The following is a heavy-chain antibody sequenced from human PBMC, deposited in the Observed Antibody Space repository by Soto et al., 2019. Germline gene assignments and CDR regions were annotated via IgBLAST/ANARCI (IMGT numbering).Heavy chain of an antibody. CDR3: AREGRVATFDY. D-gene: IGHD5-12*01. CDR2: IYNSGNT. CDR1: GGTVSSGSYF. J-gene: IGHJ4*02. V-gene: IGHV4-61*01. Sequence: SETLSLTCNGSGGTVSSGSYFWSWIRQPPGKGLEWIGYIYNSGNTKYNPSLKSRVTISADTSKNQFSLKLSSVTAADTAVYYCAREGRVATFDYWGQGSLVT.